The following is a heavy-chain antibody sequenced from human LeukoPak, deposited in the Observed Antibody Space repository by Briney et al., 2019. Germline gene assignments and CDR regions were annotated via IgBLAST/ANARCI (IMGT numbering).Heavy chain of an antibody. D-gene: IGHD1-1*01. CDR3: AGGTGMDV. J-gene: IGHJ6*02. CDR1: GVTFSTYW. CDR2: IKQDGSEK. Sequence: GGSLRLSCAASGVTFSTYWMKWVRQAPGKGWEWLATIKQDGSEKYYVDFVKGRFSISRDNAKNSLYLQMNSLGADDTAVYYCAGGTGMDVWGQGTPVTVSS. V-gene: IGHV3-7*05.